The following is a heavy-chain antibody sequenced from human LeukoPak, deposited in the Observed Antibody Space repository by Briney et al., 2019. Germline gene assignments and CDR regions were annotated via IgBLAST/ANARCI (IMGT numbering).Heavy chain of an antibody. CDR2: INPNSGDT. CDR3: ARDKGTDGVWFGDYERYPYNWFDP. CDR1: GYTFTGYY. J-gene: IGHJ5*02. Sequence: ASVKVSCKASGYTFTGYYMHWVRQAPGQGLEWMGWINPNSGDTNYAQKFQGRVTMTRDTSISTAYMELSRLRSDDTAVYYCARDKGTDGVWFGDYERYPYNWFDPWGQGTLVTVSS. D-gene: IGHD3-10*01. V-gene: IGHV1-2*02.